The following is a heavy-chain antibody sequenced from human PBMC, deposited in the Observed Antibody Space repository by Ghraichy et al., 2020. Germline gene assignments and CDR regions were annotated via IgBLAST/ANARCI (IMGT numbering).Heavy chain of an antibody. CDR2: IYNTGRT. V-gene: IGHV4-61*01. Sequence: SETLSLTCTVSGDSVNSETHYWSWIRQPTGKGLEWIAYIYNTGRTDSTPSLKSRVTVSIDTSSNQFSLKLNSVTAADTAVYYCARSVRGRAPDYWGLGTLVTVSS. CDR1: GDSVNSETHY. D-gene: IGHD3-10*01. J-gene: IGHJ4*02. CDR3: ARSVRGRAPDY.